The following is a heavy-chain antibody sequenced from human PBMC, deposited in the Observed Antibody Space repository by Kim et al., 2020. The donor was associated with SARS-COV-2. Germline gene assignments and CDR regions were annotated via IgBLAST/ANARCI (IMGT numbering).Heavy chain of an antibody. D-gene: IGHD2-2*01. Sequence: PSLKSRVTISVDTSKNQFSLKLSSVTAADTAVYYCARSIVVPAAERHFDYWGQGTLVTVSS. CDR3: ARSIVVPAAERHFDY. J-gene: IGHJ4*02. V-gene: IGHV4-34*01.